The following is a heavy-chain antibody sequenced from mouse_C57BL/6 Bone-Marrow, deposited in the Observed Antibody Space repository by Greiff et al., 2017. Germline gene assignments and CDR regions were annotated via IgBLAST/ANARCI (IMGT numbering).Heavy chain of an antibody. CDR3: AGWLLRGFAY. CDR2: IDPSDSYT. J-gene: IGHJ3*01. CDR1: GYTFTSYW. D-gene: IGHD2-3*01. V-gene: IGHV1-59*01. Sequence: QVQLQQPGAELVRPGTSVKLSCKASGYTFTSYWMHWVKQRPGQGLEWIGVIDPSDSYTNYNQKFKGKATLTVDTSSSTAYMQLSSLTSEDSAVYYCAGWLLRGFAYWGQGTLVTVSA.